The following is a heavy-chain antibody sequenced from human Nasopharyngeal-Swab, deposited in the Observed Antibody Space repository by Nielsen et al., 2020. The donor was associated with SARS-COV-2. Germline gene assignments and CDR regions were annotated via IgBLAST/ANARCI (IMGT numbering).Heavy chain of an antibody. D-gene: IGHD3-10*01. CDR2: IYYSGST. J-gene: IGHJ5*02. CDR3: ARQKTEYYGSGSVNWFDP. Sequence: SEPLSLTCTVSGGSISSSSYYWGWIRQPPGKGLEWIGSIYYSGSTYYNPSLKSRVTISVDTSKNQFSLKLSSVTAADTAVYYCARQKTEYYGSGSVNWFDPWGQGTLVTVSS. CDR1: GGSISSSSYY. V-gene: IGHV4-39*01.